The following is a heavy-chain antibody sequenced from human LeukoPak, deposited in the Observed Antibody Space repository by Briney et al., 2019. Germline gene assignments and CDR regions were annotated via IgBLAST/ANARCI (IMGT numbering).Heavy chain of an antibody. CDR1: GFTSITYA. Sequence: GGSLRLSCEAPGFTSITYAMHWFRQAPGKGLEWVAFIRYDGGNKYYADSVKGRFTISRDNSKNTLYLQMNSLRPEDTAVYYCAKDGPRRDGYNDHWGQGTLVTGSS. CDR3: AKDGPRRDGYNDH. J-gene: IGHJ4*02. D-gene: IGHD5-24*01. V-gene: IGHV3-30*02. CDR2: IRYDGGNK.